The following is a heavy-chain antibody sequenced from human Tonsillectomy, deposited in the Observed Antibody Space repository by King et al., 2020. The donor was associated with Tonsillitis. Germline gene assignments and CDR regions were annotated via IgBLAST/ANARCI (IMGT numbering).Heavy chain of an antibody. D-gene: IGHD1-26*01. CDR1: GFTFRTYA. CDR3: AKETSRSYGDY. J-gene: IGHJ4*02. V-gene: IGHV3-23*04. CDR2: ISGSGGST. Sequence: VQLVESGGGLVQRGGSLRLSCAVSGFTFRTYAMSWVRQAPGKGLEWVSAISGSGGSTWYADSVKGRFTISRANSKNTLYLQMNSLRAEDTAVYYCAKETSRSYGDYWGQGTLVIVSS.